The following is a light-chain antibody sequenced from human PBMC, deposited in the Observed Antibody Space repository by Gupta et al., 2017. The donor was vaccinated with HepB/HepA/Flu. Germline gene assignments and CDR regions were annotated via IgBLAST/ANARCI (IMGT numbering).Light chain of an antibody. CDR2: DVS. CDR1: SSDVGAYNS. Sequence: QSALTQPASVSGSPGPSLTISCTGNSSDVGAYNSVSWYQQHPGKAPKLMISDVSNRPSGVSNRFSGSKSGNTASLTISGLQAEDEADYYCSSYTRSSTLVIFGGGTKLTVL. V-gene: IGLV2-14*03. CDR3: SSYTRSSTLVI. J-gene: IGLJ2*01.